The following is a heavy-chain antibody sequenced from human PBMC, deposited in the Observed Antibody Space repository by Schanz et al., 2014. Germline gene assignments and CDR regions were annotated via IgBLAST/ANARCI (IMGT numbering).Heavy chain of an antibody. D-gene: IGHD3-22*01. V-gene: IGHV1-69*04. Sequence: QVQLVQSGAEVKKPGSSMKVSCKASGGTFSTYPINWLRQAPGQGLEWMGRIIPIHGIVNYAQRFQDRVRITADKSTSTAYMELSSLRSEDTAVYYCVREVGLYDRGWFDPWGQGTLVTVSS. CDR3: VREVGLYDRGWFDP. J-gene: IGHJ5*02. CDR2: IIPIHGIV. CDR1: GGTFSTYP.